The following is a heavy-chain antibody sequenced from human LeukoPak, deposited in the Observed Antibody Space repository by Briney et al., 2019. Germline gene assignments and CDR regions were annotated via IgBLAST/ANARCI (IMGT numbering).Heavy chain of an antibody. J-gene: IGHJ6*02. D-gene: IGHD6-13*01. CDR1: GFTFSSYA. Sequence: GRSLRLSCAASGFTFSSYAMHWFRQAPGKGLEWVAVISYDGSNKYYADSVKGRFTISRDNSKNTLYLQMNSLRAEDTAVYYCARVLQPRGNWWDIGSSWYHANYYYYYGMDVWGQGTTVTVSS. CDR2: ISYDGSNK. V-gene: IGHV3-30-3*01. CDR3: ARVLQPRGNWWDIGSSWYHANYYYYYGMDV.